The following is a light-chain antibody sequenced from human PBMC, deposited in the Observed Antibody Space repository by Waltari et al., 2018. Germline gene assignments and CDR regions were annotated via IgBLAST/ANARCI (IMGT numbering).Light chain of an antibody. CDR3: AAWDDSLNGVWV. Sequence: QSVLTQPPSASGTPGQRVTISCSGSSSNIGSNTVHWYQQLPGTAPKLLIYSNNQRPSGVPDRFSGSKSGTSASLAISGLQSEDEADYYCAAWDDSLNGVWVFGGGTKLTVL. CDR1: SSNIGSNT. CDR2: SNN. J-gene: IGLJ3*02. V-gene: IGLV1-44*01.